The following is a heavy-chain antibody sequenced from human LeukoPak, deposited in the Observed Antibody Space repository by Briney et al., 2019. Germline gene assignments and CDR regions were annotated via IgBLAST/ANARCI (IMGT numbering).Heavy chain of an antibody. V-gene: IGHV3-48*03. J-gene: IGHJ4*02. CDR3: ARDADHGSGSFDY. CDR1: GFTFSSYE. Sequence: GGSLRLSCAASGFTFSSYEMNWVRQAPGKGLEWVSYISSSGSTIYYADSVKGRFTISRDNAKNSLYLQMNSLRAEDTAVYYCARDADHGSGSFDYWGQGTLVTVSS. D-gene: IGHD3-10*01. CDR2: ISSSGSTI.